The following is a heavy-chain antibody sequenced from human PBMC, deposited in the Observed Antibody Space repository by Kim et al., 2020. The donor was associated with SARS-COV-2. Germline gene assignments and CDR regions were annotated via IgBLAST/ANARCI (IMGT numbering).Heavy chain of an antibody. Sequence: ASVKVSCKASGYTFTSYGISWVRQAPGQGLEWMGWISAYNGNTNYAQKLQGRVTMTTDTSTSTAYMELRSLRSDDTAVYYCARDSPRIAAAGQGYYYYMDVWGKGTTVTVSS. V-gene: IGHV1-18*01. D-gene: IGHD6-13*01. CDR2: ISAYNGNT. J-gene: IGHJ6*03. CDR3: ARDSPRIAAAGQGYYYYMDV. CDR1: GYTFTSYG.